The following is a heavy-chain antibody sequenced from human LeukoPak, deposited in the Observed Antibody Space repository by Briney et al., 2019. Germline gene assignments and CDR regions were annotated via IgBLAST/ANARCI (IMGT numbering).Heavy chain of an antibody. CDR3: ARDTHGSGRLRNDAFDI. CDR1: GFTFSSYY. J-gene: IGHJ3*02. V-gene: IGHV3-21*01. Sequence: GGSLRLSCAASGFTFSSYYMNWVRQAPGKGLEWVSSISSSSSYTYYADSLQGRFAISRDNAKTSLYLQMNSLRAEDTAVYYCARDTHGSGRLRNDAFDIWRQGTMVTVSS. D-gene: IGHD3-10*01. CDR2: ISSSSSYT.